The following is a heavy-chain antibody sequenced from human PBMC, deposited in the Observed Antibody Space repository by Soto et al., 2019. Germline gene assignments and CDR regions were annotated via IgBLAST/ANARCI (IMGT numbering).Heavy chain of an antibody. CDR3: ARGGYGDY. D-gene: IGHD1-1*01. CDR1: GYTFTSYG. Sequence: QVHLVQSGAEVKKPGASVKVSCKGSGYTFTSYGITWVRQAPGQGLEWMGWISAHNVNTDYAQKLQGRVTVTRDTSTSTAYMELRSLRSDDTAVSDCARGGYGDYWGQGALVTVSS. CDR2: ISAHNVNT. V-gene: IGHV1-18*01. J-gene: IGHJ4*02.